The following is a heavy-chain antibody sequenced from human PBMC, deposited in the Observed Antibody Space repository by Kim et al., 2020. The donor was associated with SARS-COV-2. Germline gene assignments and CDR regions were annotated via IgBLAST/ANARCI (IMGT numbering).Heavy chain of an antibody. CDR3: TTGGLIAAAGRPFDP. CDR2: IKSKTDGGTT. J-gene: IGHJ5*02. CDR1: GFTFSNAW. V-gene: IGHV3-15*01. Sequence: GGSLRLSCAASGFTFSNAWMSWVRQAPGKGLEWVGRIKSKTDGGTTDYAAPVKGRFTISRDDSKNTLYLQMNSLKTEDTAVYYCTTGGLIAAAGRPFDPWGQGTLVTVSS. D-gene: IGHD6-13*01.